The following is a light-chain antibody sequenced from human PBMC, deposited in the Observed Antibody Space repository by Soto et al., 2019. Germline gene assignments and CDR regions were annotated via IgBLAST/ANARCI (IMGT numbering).Light chain of an antibody. CDR3: QQYDNLPFT. V-gene: IGKV1-33*01. CDR2: DAS. CDR1: QDIRKD. J-gene: IGKJ3*01. Sequence: DIQMTQSPSSLSASVGDRVTITCQASQDIRKDLNWYQQKPGKAPKLLIYDASNLETGVPSRFSGSGSGTDFSFTISSLQPEDIATYYCQQYDNLPFTLGPGTKVDFK.